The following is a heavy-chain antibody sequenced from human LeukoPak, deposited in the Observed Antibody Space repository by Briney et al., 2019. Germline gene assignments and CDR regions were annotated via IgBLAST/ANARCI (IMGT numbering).Heavy chain of an antibody. Sequence: PGGSLRLSCAASGFTFNSYGMDWVRQAPGKGLEWVAFIRSDGSIKYYADSVKGRFTISRDNSKNTLYLQMNSLRTEDTAVYYCASKWYCGGDCYYQIDFWGQGTLVTVSS. J-gene: IGHJ4*02. CDR3: ASKWYCGGDCYYQIDF. CDR2: IRSDGSIK. CDR1: GFTFNSYG. D-gene: IGHD2-21*02. V-gene: IGHV3-30*02.